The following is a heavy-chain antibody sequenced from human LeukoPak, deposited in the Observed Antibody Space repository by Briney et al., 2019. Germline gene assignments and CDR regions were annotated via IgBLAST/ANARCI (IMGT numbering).Heavy chain of an antibody. CDR1: GFSLGTYA. Sequence: GGSLRLSCAASGFSLGTYAMSWVRQAPGEGLEWVSAISGAAGYTYYADSVKGRFTISRDTSRNTLYLQMNSLRAEDTAIYYCAKGLDTFDNWGQGTLVSVSS. J-gene: IGHJ4*02. V-gene: IGHV3-23*01. D-gene: IGHD5-18*01. CDR2: ISGAAGYT. CDR3: AKGLDTFDN.